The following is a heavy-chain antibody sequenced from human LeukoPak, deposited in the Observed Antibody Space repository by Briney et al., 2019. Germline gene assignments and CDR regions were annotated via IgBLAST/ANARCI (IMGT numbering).Heavy chain of an antibody. Sequence: GGSLRLSCAASGFTFSSYGMHWVRQAPGKGLEWVAVIWYDGSNKYYADSVKGRFTISRDNSKNTLYLQMNSLRAEDTAVYYCARDSGVSSVGFYFDYWGQGTLVTVSS. CDR1: GFTFSSYG. CDR3: ARDSGVSSVGFYFDY. J-gene: IGHJ4*02. D-gene: IGHD2-15*01. V-gene: IGHV3-33*01. CDR2: IWYDGSNK.